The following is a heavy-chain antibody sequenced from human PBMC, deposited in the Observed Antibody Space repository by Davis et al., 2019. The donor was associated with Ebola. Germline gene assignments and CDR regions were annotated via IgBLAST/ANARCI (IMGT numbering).Heavy chain of an antibody. CDR1: GGSFSGYY. Sequence: GSLRLSCAVSGGSFSGYYWTWIRQSPGKGLEWIGEGTQSGSTNYNPSLKSRVTISVDSSKNQFFLKLSSVTAADTAVYYCARIWGYSFRSFKYYNGVDVWGQGTTVAVSS. CDR3: ARIWGYSFRSFKYYNGVDV. CDR2: GTQSGST. D-gene: IGHD3-16*01. J-gene: IGHJ6*02. V-gene: IGHV4-34*01.